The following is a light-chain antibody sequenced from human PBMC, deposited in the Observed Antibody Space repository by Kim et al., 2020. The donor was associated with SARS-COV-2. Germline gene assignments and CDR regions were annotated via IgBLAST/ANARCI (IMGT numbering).Light chain of an antibody. CDR1: ESVSSN. J-gene: IGKJ2*01. Sequence: EIVMTQSPGTLSVSPGERVTLSCRASESVSSNLAWYQQIPGQPPRLLIYGASTRATDVAARFSGSGSGTEFTLTISSLLSEDFAVYYCQQYYHWPPYTFGQGTKLEI. CDR3: QQYYHWPPYT. V-gene: IGKV3-15*01. CDR2: GAS.